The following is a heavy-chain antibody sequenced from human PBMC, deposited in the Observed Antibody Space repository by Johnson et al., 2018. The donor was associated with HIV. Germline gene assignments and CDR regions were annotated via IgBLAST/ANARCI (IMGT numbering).Heavy chain of an antibody. CDR2: IPYDGSNK. CDR3: AKDRGSGDFFDI. D-gene: IGHD1-26*01. J-gene: IGHJ3*02. CDR1: GFTFSSYA. Sequence: VQLVESGGGVVQPGRSLRLSCAASGFTFSSYAMHWVRQAPGKGLEWVAVIPYDGSNKYYADSVKGRFTISRDNSKNTLYLQMNRLRAEDTAVYYCAKDRGSGDFFDIWGQGTMVTVSS. V-gene: IGHV3-30*04.